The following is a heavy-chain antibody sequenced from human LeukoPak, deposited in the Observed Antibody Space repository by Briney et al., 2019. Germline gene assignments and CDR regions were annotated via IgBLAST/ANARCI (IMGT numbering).Heavy chain of an antibody. V-gene: IGHV3-7*04. CDR2: IKQDGSEK. CDR1: GFTFSSYW. Sequence: GGSLRLSCAASGFTFSSYWMSWVRQAPGKGLEWVANIKQDGSEKYYVDSVKGRFTISRDNSKNTVYLQMNSLRAEDTAIYYCARGAYSSSWLNFDYWGQGTLVTVSS. D-gene: IGHD6-13*01. CDR3: ARGAYSSSWLNFDY. J-gene: IGHJ4*02.